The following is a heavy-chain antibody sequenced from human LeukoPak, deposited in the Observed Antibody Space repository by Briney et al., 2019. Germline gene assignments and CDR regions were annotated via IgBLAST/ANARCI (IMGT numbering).Heavy chain of an antibody. J-gene: IGHJ4*02. CDR1: GFSFTNYW. CDR2: IKHDGSEK. Sequence: GGSLRLSCAASGFSFTNYWMHWVRQAPGKGLEWVASIKHDGSEKYYVDSVRGRFTISRDNTMNSLYLQMSSLRAEDTAVYYCATDRGWRTSGYYLYYFEYWGQGTLVTYSS. D-gene: IGHD3-3*01. V-gene: IGHV3-7*01. CDR3: ATDRGWRTSGYYLYYFEY.